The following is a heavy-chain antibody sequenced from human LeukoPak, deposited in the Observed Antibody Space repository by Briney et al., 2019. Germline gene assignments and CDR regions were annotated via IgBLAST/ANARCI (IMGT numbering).Heavy chain of an antibody. CDR1: GFTFSSYG. D-gene: IGHD6-13*01. V-gene: IGHV3-33*08. Sequence: PGGSLRLSCAASGFTFSSYGMHWVRQAPGKGLECVAVIWYDGSNKYYADSVKGRFTISRDNSKNTLYLQMNSLRAEDTAVYYCARAARRDSSSWYDYWGQGTLVTVSS. J-gene: IGHJ4*02. CDR3: ARAARRDSSSWYDY. CDR2: IWYDGSNK.